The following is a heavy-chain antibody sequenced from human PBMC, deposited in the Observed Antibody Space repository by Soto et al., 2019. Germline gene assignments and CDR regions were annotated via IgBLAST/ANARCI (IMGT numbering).Heavy chain of an antibody. CDR2: IYYSGST. D-gene: IGHD4-17*01. Sequence: QVQLQESGPGRVKTSETLSLTCTVSGGSIRSYYWSWIRQPPGKGLEWIGYIYYSGSTNYNPSLRGRVTISVDTSKNQFPLKLSSVTAADTAVYYCARNYGVGAFDIWGQGTMITVSS. V-gene: IGHV4-59*01. CDR1: GGSIRSYY. J-gene: IGHJ3*02. CDR3: ARNYGVGAFDI.